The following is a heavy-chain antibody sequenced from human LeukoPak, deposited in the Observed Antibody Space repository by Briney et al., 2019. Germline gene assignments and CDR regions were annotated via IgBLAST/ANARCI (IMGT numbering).Heavy chain of an antibody. D-gene: IGHD5-18*01. CDR3: ARDRYSRGSFDY. CDR2: ISYIGST. J-gene: IGHJ4*02. Sequence: SETLSLTCTVSGGSISGYYWSWIRQPPGKGLEWIGYISYIGSTNYNPSLKSRVTISVDTSKTQYSLKLTSVTAADTAVYFCARDRYSRGSFDYWGQGTLVTVSS. CDR1: GGSISGYY. V-gene: IGHV4-59*01.